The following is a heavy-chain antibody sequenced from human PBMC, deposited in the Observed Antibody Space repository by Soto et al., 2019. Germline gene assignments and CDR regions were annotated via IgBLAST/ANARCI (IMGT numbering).Heavy chain of an antibody. Sequence: PSETLSLTCTVSGGSISSGDFYWSWIRQPPGKGLEWIGYIYYSGSTYYNPSLKSRVTRSVDTSKNQFSLKLSSVTAADTAVYYCARAPPWSSPWDLDYWGQVTLVTVSS. CDR3: ARAPPWSSPWDLDY. CDR1: GGSISSGDFY. CDR2: IYYSGST. V-gene: IGHV4-30-4*01. J-gene: IGHJ4*02. D-gene: IGHD6-6*01.